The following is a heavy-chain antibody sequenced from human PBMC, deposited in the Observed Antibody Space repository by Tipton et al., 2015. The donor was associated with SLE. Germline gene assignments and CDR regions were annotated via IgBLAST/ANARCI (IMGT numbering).Heavy chain of an antibody. CDR1: EFTFCRYW. D-gene: IGHD5-24*01. CDR3: ARGDANSGDY. Sequence: SLRLSCAASEFTFCRYWMSWVRQAPGKGLEWVANINQDGSEKNDVDSVRGRFTISRDNANNSLYLQMNSLRDEDTAVYYCARGDANSGDYWGQGTLATVSS. CDR2: INQDGSEK. J-gene: IGHJ4*02. V-gene: IGHV3-7*04.